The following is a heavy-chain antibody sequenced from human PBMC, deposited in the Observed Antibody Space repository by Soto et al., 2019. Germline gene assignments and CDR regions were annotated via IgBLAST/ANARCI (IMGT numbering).Heavy chain of an antibody. J-gene: IGHJ2*01. CDR1: GFTFSDYY. Sequence: QVQLVESGGGLVKPGGSLRLSCAASGFTFSDYYMSWIRQAPGKGLEWVSYISSSSSYTNYADSVKGRFTISRDNAKNSLYLQMNSLRAEDTAVYYCAREGITMVRGVPFDLWGRGTLVTVSS. D-gene: IGHD3-10*01. CDR3: AREGITMVRGVPFDL. CDR2: ISSSSSYT. V-gene: IGHV3-11*05.